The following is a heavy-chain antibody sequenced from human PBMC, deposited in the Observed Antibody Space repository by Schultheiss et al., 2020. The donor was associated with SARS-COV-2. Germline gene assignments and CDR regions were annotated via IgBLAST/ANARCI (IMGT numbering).Heavy chain of an antibody. D-gene: IGHD2-15*01. J-gene: IGHJ3*02. CDR2: IWYDGSNK. V-gene: IGHV3-33*08. Sequence: GGSLRLSCAASGFTFSIYSMNWVRQAPGKGLEWVAVIWYDGSNKYYADSVKGRFTISRDNSKNTLYLQMNSLRAEDTAVYYCARDRVQFQVVDAFDIWGQGTMVTVSS. CDR3: ARDRVQFQVVDAFDI. CDR1: GFTFSIYS.